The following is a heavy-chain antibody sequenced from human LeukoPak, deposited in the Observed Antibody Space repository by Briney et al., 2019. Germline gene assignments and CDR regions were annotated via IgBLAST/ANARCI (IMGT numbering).Heavy chain of an antibody. Sequence: PGGSLRLSCAASGFDFSSNWMHWVRHAPGQGLVWVSRIKGDGISTNYADSVKGRFTTSRDIAKNTLYLQMNSLRAEDTGVYYCAKVNCSGGSCYGIDYWGQGTLVTVSS. D-gene: IGHD2-15*01. CDR1: GFDFSSNW. V-gene: IGHV3-74*01. CDR3: AKVNCSGGSCYGIDY. J-gene: IGHJ4*02. CDR2: IKGDGIST.